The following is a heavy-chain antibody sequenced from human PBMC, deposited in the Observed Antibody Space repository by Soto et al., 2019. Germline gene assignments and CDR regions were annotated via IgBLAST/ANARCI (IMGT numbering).Heavy chain of an antibody. J-gene: IGHJ4*02. CDR2: IWYDGSNK. Sequence: QVQLVESGGGVVQPGRSLRLSCAASGFTFSSYAMHWVRQAPGKGLEWVAVIWYDGSNKYYADSVKGRFTISRDNSKNTLYLQMNSLRAEDTAVYYCARDRYGDYPLYWGQGTLVTVSS. CDR3: ARDRYGDYPLY. V-gene: IGHV3-33*01. D-gene: IGHD4-17*01. CDR1: GFTFSSYA.